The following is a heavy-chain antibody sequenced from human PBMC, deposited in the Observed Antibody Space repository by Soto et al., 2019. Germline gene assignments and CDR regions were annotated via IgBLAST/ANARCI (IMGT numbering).Heavy chain of an antibody. J-gene: IGHJ4*02. D-gene: IGHD2-21*02. V-gene: IGHV3-23*01. Sequence: GGSLRLSCEASGFTFSSYTMRWFRRAPGKGLEWVATIGGSGDGTYYGDSVKGRFTISRDNSKNTVYLQMNSLRAEDTAIYYCARAREASLLRVPSSYWRQGTLVTVSS. CDR2: IGGSGDGT. CDR1: GFTFSSYT. CDR3: ARAREASLLRVPSSY.